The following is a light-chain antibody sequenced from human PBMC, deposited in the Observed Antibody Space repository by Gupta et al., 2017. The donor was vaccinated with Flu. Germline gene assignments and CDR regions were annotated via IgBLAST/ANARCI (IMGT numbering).Light chain of an antibody. CDR2: RNN. V-gene: IGLV1-47*01. CDR3: AAWDDSLSGPV. Sequence: VTISCSGRSSNIGSNYVYWYQQLPGTSPKLLIYRNNQRPSGVPDRFSGSKSGTSAFLAISGLRSEDEADYDCAAWDDSLSGPVFGGGTKLTVL. CDR1: SSNIGSNY. J-gene: IGLJ3*02.